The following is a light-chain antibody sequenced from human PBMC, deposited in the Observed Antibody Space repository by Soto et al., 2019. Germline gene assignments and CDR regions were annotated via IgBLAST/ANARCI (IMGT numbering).Light chain of an antibody. J-gene: IGKJ2*01. CDR1: QSVSNYY. CDR3: QQYGSSPPYT. Sequence: EVVLTQSPGTLSLSPGETATLSCRASQSVSNYYLAWYQQTRGQSPKLLIFGSTDRATGIPDRFSGSGSGTDFTLTISRLEPEDFAVYYCQQYGSSPPYTFGQGTKLEIK. V-gene: IGKV3-20*01. CDR2: GST.